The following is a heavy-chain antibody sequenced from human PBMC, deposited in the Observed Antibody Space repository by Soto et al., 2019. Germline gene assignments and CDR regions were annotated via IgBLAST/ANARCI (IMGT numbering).Heavy chain of an antibody. Sequence: GGSLRLSCAASGFTFSSYSMNWVRQAPGKGLEWVSSISSSSSYIYYADSVKGRFTISRDNAKNSLYLQMNSLRAADTAVYYSAISRYSYGTKTDYWGQGTLVTVSS. D-gene: IGHD5-18*01. CDR1: GFTFSSYS. CDR3: AISRYSYGTKTDY. V-gene: IGHV3-21*04. CDR2: ISSSSSYI. J-gene: IGHJ4*02.